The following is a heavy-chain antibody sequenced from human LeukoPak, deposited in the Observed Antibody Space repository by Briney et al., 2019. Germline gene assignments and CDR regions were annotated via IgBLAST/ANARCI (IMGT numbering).Heavy chain of an antibody. Sequence: GGSLRLSCEPSGFPFSSYWMLSVRQAPGKGLVWVSRISGDGTIKTYADFVRGRFTISRDNTKNILYLQMNSLKVEDTAIYFCSRSQFDYWGQGVLVTVSS. V-gene: IGHV3-74*03. CDR1: GFPFSSYW. CDR2: ISGDGTIK. J-gene: IGHJ4*02. CDR3: SRSQFDY.